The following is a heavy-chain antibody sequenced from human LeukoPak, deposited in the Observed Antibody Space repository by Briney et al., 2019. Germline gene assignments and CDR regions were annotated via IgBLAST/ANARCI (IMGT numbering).Heavy chain of an antibody. CDR3: ATWVRGVIYY. CDR1: GYSISNGYY. V-gene: IGHV4-4*07. CDR2: IYTSGST. J-gene: IGHJ4*02. D-gene: IGHD3-10*01. Sequence: SETLSLTCTVSGYSISNGYYWSWIRQPAGKGLEWIGRIYTSGSTNFNPSLKSRVTMSIDTSKNQFTLKLSSVTAADTAVYYCATWVRGVIYYWGQGTLVTVSS.